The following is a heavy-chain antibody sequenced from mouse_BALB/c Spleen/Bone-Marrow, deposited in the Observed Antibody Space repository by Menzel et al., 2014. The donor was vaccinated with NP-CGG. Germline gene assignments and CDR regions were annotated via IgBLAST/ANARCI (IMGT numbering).Heavy chain of an antibody. V-gene: IGHV4-1*02. Sequence: EVQLVESGGGLVQPGGSLKLSCAASGFDFSTFWMSWVRQAPGKGLEWIGEINPGRSTINYRPSLKDKFIISRDNAKNTLYLLMSKVRSEDTALYYCARLHYYGYGAYWGQGTLVTVSA. CDR3: ARLHYYGYGAY. CDR2: INPGRSTI. J-gene: IGHJ3*01. D-gene: IGHD1-2*01. CDR1: GFDFSTFW.